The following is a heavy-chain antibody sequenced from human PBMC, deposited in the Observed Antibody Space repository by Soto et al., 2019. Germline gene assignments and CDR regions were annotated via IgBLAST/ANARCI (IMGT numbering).Heavy chain of an antibody. CDR2: IIPIFGTA. D-gene: IGHD3-9*01. J-gene: IGHJ6*02. CDR1: GYTFTSYG. Sequence: SVKVSCKASGYTFTSYGISWVRQAPGQGLEWMRGIIPIFGTANYAQKFQGRVTITADESTSTAYMELSSLRSEDTAVYYCASISYDILTGYSSPYYYGMDVWGQGTTVTVSS. V-gene: IGHV1-69*13. CDR3: ASISYDILTGYSSPYYYGMDV.